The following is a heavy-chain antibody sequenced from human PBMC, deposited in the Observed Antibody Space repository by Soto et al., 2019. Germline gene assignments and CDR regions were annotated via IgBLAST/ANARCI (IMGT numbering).Heavy chain of an antibody. Sequence: GGSLRLSCVVSGFTFSTYSINWVRQAPGKGLEWVSSISSRSDIYYADSVRGRFTISRDNAKNSVSLQMNSLRAEDTAVYYCAREYTAWPLAYGLDVWGQGTTVTVSS. CDR3: AREYTAWPLAYGLDV. J-gene: IGHJ6*02. CDR2: ISSRSDI. V-gene: IGHV3-21*01. D-gene: IGHD2-2*02. CDR1: GFTFSTYS.